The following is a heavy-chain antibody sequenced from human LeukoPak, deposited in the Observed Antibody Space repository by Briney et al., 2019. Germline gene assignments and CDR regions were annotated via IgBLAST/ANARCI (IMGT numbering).Heavy chain of an antibody. CDR2: INHSGST. V-gene: IGHV4-34*01. Sequence: SETLSLTCAVYGGSFSGYYWSWIRQPPGKGLEWIGEINHSGSTNYNPSLKSRVTISVDTSKNQFSLKLSSVTAADTAVYYCARVSSGPTGFDYWGQGTLVTVSS. CDR1: GGSFSGYY. D-gene: IGHD6-19*01. J-gene: IGHJ4*02. CDR3: ARVSSGPTGFDY.